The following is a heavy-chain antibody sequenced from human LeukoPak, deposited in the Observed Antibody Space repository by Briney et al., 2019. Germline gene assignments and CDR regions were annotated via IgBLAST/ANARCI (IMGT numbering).Heavy chain of an antibody. J-gene: IGHJ5*02. CDR1: GFTFSSYW. V-gene: IGHV3-7*04. CDR3: ARGYDFWSGYWSNWFDP. D-gene: IGHD3-3*01. CDR2: IKQDGSEK. Sequence: PGGSLRLSCAASGFTFSSYWMSWVRQAPGKGLEWVVNIKQDGSEKYYVDSVKGRFTISRDNAKNSLYLQMNSLRAEDTAVYYCARGYDFWSGYWSNWFDPWGQGTLVTVSS.